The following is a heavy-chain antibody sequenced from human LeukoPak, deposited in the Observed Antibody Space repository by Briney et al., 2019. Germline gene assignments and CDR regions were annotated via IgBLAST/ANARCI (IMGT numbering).Heavy chain of an antibody. D-gene: IGHD2-15*01. CDR1: GYTFTGYY. Sequence: ASVKVSCKASGYTFTGYYMHWVRQAPGRGLEWTGIINPSGGSTSYAQKFQGRVTMTRDTSTSTVYMELSSLRSEDTAVYYCASGGGGRPLDYWGQGTLVTVSS. CDR3: ASGGGGRPLDY. J-gene: IGHJ4*02. V-gene: IGHV1-46*01. CDR2: INPSGGST.